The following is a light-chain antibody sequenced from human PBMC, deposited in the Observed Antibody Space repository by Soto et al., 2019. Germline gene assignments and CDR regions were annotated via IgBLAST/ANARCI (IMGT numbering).Light chain of an antibody. V-gene: IGKV1-39*01. CDR2: AAF. CDR1: QSISNY. Sequence: DIQMTQSPSSLSASVGDRVTITCRASQSISNYLNWYQQKPEEAPKLLIYAAFSLQSAVPSRFSGSGSGTDFTLTISSLQTEDFGTYYCQQSHSTPLTFGGGTRVEIK. CDR3: QQSHSTPLT. J-gene: IGKJ4*01.